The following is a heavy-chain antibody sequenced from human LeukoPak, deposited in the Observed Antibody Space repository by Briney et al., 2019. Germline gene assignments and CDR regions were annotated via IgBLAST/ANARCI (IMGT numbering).Heavy chain of an antibody. CDR2: ISYDGSNK. J-gene: IGHJ4*02. Sequence: GGSLRLSCAASGFTFSSYAMHWVRQAPGTGLEGVAVISYDGSNKYYADSVKGRFTISRDNSKNTLYLQMNSLRAEDTAVYYCARGSVATIVQALDYWGQGTLVTVSS. CDR3: ARGSVATIVQALDY. CDR1: GFTFSSYA. D-gene: IGHD5-12*01. V-gene: IGHV3-30*04.